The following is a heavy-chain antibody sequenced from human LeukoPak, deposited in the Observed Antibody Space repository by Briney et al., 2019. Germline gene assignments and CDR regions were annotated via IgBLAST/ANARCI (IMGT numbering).Heavy chain of an antibody. Sequence: PGGSLRLSCAASGFTFSSHGMHWVRQAPGKGLEWVAFIRYDGSNKYYADSVKGRFTISRDNSKNTLYLQMNSLRAEDTAVYYCAKGPGAHGATRRYCTNGVCHPPDYWGQGTLVTVSS. CDR1: GFTFSSHG. D-gene: IGHD2-8*01. CDR3: AKGPGAHGATRRYCTNGVCHPPDY. V-gene: IGHV3-30*02. J-gene: IGHJ4*02. CDR2: IRYDGSNK.